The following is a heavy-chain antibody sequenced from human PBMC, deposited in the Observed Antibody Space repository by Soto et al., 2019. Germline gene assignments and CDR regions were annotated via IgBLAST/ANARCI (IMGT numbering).Heavy chain of an antibody. D-gene: IGHD3-10*01. CDR3: ARDSGEIWFGELSHYYYGMDV. CDR2: INPNSGGT. J-gene: IGHJ6*02. Sequence: ASVKVSCKASGYTFTGYYMHWVRQAPGQGLEWMGWINPNSGGTNYAQKFQGRVTMTRDTSISTAYMELSRLRSDDTAVYYCARDSGEIWFGELSHYYYGMDVWGQGTTVTVSS. CDR1: GYTFTGYY. V-gene: IGHV1-2*02.